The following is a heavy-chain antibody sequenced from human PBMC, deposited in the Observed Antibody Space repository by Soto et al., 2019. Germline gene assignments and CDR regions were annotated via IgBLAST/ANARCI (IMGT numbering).Heavy chain of an antibody. CDR1: GFTFSSYA. Sequence: GGSLRLSCAASGFTFSSYAMSWVRQAPGKGLEWVSAISGSGGSTYYADSVKGRFTISRDNSKNTLYLQMNSLRAEDTAVYYCAKLNDILTGYYEDYWGQGTLVTVSS. D-gene: IGHD3-9*01. CDR3: AKLNDILTGYYEDY. J-gene: IGHJ4*02. V-gene: IGHV3-23*01. CDR2: ISGSGGST.